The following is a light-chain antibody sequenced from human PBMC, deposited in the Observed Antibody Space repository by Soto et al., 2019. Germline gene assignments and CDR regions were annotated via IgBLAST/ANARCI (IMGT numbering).Light chain of an antibody. CDR3: KQSYSTWT. J-gene: IGKJ1*01. V-gene: IGKV1-39*01. CDR1: QSISSY. Sequence: DIHMTQSASSLSASVGDLVTITCRASQSISSYLNWYQQKPGKAPKLLIYDASSLQSGVQSSFSGSGSGTDFTLTISSLQPEDFATYYCKQSYSTWTFGQGTKVDIK. CDR2: DAS.